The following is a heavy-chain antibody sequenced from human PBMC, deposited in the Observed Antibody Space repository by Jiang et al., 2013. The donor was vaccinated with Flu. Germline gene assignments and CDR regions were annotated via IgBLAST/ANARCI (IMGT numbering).Heavy chain of an antibody. CDR2: IYWDDDK. CDR3: ARVDTALYSAAMDY. J-gene: IGHJ4*02. CDR1: GFSLSTSGVG. V-gene: IGHV2-5*02. Sequence: KPTQTLTLTCTFSGFSLSTSGVGVGWIRQPPGKALEWLALIYWDDDKRYSPSLKSRLAITKDTSKNQVVLTMTNMDPVDTATYYCARVDTALYSAAMDYWGQGTLVTVSS. D-gene: IGHD5-18*01.